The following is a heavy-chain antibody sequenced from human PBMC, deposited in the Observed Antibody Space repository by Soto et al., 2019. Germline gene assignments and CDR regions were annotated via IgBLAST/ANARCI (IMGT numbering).Heavy chain of an antibody. CDR1: GGTFSSYA. CDR3: ARDRGRDWYRHWFDP. D-gene: IGHD6-19*01. Sequence: SVKVSCKASGGTFSSYAISWVRQAPGQGLEWMGGIIPIFGTANYAQKFQGRVTITADESTSKAYMELSSLRSEDTAVYYCARDRGRDWYRHWFDPWGQGTLVTVSS. J-gene: IGHJ5*02. CDR2: IIPIFGTA. V-gene: IGHV1-69*13.